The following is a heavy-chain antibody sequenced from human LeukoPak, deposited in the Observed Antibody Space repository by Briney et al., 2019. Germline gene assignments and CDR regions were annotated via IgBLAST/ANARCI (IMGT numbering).Heavy chain of an antibody. CDR2: ISYSGST. CDR1: GGSISSYY. J-gene: IGHJ4*02. V-gene: IGHV4-59*08. Sequence: SETLSLTCTVSGGSISSYYWSWIRQPPGKGLEWIGYISYSGSTNYSPSLKSRVTISVDTSKNQFSLKLSSVTAADTAVYYCARDQKSGGLDYWGQGTLVTVSS. CDR3: ARDQKSGGLDY. D-gene: IGHD2-2*01.